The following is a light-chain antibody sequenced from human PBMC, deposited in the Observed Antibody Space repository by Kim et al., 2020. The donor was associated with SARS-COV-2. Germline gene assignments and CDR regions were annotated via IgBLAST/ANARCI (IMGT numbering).Light chain of an antibody. J-gene: IGLJ3*02. Sequence: QAGLTQPPSVSKGLRQTATLTCTGDSNNVGDQGATWLQQHQGHPPKLLSYRNNNRPSGISERFSASRSGNTASLTIAGLQPDDEGDYYCSEWDRRLSAWVFGEGTQLTVL. CDR1: SNNVGDQG. CDR2: RNN. V-gene: IGLV10-54*04. CDR3: SEWDRRLSAWV.